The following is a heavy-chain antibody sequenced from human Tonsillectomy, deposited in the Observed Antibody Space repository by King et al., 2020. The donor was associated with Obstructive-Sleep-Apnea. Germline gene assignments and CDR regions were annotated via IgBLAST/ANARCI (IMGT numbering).Heavy chain of an antibody. CDR3: ARHMPSEQQGSRIAVATTPPDY. D-gene: IGHD6-19*01. J-gene: IGHJ4*02. CDR1: GASISSYY. V-gene: IGHV4-59*08. CDR2: IYYSGTT. Sequence: QLQESGPGLVKPSETLSLICTVSGASISSYYWSWIRQPPGKGLEWIGYIYYSGTTNYNPSLKSRVTISVDTSKNQFSLKLSPVTAADTALYYCARHMPSEQQGSRIAVATTPPDYWGQGTLVTVSS.